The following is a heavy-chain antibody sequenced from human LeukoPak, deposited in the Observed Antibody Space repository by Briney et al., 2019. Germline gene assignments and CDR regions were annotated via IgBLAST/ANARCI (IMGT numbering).Heavy chain of an antibody. J-gene: IGHJ4*02. V-gene: IGHV4-34*01. Sequence: GSLRLSCAASGFTFSSYAMSWVRQAPWKGLEWIGEINHSGSTNYNPSLKSRVTISVDTSKNQFSLKLSSVTAADTAVYYCARHGCSSTSCSSWGIDYWGQGTLVTVSS. CDR1: GFTFSSYA. CDR2: INHSGST. CDR3: ARHGCSSTSCSSWGIDY. D-gene: IGHD2-2*01.